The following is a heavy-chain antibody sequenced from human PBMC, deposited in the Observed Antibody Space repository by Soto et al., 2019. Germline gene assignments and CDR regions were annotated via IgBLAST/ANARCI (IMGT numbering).Heavy chain of an antibody. Sequence: PSETLSLTCTVSGGSISSYYWSWIRQPAGKGLEWIGRIYTSGSTNYNPSLKSRVTMSVDTSKNQFSLKLSSVTAADTAVYYCARGPDCSGGSCSGCYFDYWGQGTLVTVSS. D-gene: IGHD2-15*01. J-gene: IGHJ4*02. CDR2: IYTSGST. V-gene: IGHV4-4*07. CDR3: ARGPDCSGGSCSGCYFDY. CDR1: GGSISSYY.